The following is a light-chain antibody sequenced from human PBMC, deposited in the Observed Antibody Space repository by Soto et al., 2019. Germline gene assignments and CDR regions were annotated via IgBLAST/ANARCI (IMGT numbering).Light chain of an antibody. CDR2: EVT. CDR1: SSDVGGYNY. V-gene: IGLV2-8*01. Sequence: QCVLTQPPSASGSPGQSVTISCTGTSSDVGGYNYVSWYQQHPGKAPKLMIYEVTKRPSGVPDRFSGSKSGNTASLTVSGLQAEDEADYYCSSYAGSNNLKVFGTGTKVT. CDR3: SSYAGSNNLKV. J-gene: IGLJ1*01.